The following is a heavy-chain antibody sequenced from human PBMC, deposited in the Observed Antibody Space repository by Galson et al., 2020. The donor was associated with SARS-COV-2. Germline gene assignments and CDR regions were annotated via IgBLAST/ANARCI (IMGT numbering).Heavy chain of an antibody. D-gene: IGHD2-15*01. CDR3: AAYSVMVVAPTPLRADY. V-gene: IGHV4-38-2*01. CDR2: IYHSGAT. J-gene: IGHJ4*02. CDR1: GYSISSGYF. Sequence: SETLSLTCLVSGYSISSGYFWGWIRQPPGEGLEGMGSIYHSGATFYNPSLRSRLSMPVDPPNNQFSLNLTSSTAAPPALCHRAAYSVMVVAPTPLRADYWGQGTLVTVSS.